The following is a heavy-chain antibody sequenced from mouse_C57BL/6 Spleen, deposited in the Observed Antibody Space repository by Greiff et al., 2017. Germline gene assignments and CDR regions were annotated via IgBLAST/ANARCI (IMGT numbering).Heavy chain of an antibody. CDR2: IYPGDGAT. CDR1: GYAFSSSW. CDR3: ARQLRSYYFDY. Sequence: QVQLQQSRPELVKPGASVKISCKASGYAFSSSWMNWVKPRPGKGLEWIGRIYPGDGATNYNGKFKGTATMTADTSSSTAYMQLSSLTSEDSAVYFCARQLRSYYFDYGRQGTTLTVSS. J-gene: IGHJ2*01. V-gene: IGHV1-82*01. D-gene: IGHD3-2*02.